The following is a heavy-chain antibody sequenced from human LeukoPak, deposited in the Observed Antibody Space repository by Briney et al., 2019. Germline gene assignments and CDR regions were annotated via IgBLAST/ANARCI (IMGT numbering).Heavy chain of an antibody. CDR3: VKSASSFGANWFDP. V-gene: IGHV3-64D*09. D-gene: IGHD3-3*01. Sequence: GVSLRLSCSASGFTFSNYVMHWVRQAPGKGLECVSAISSKGNNTYYADSVKGRFTISRDNSKNSLSLQMSSRRPEDTAVYYCVKSASSFGANWFDPWGQGTLVTVSS. J-gene: IGHJ5*02. CDR2: ISSKGNNT. CDR1: GFTFSNYV.